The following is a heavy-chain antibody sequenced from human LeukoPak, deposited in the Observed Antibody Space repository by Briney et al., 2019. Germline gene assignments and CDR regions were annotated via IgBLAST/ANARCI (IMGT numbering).Heavy chain of an antibody. CDR3: AREDYYCSGGSCYLSALYYYMDV. D-gene: IGHD2-15*01. J-gene: IGHJ6*03. CDR2: IIPIFGTA. CDR1: GGTFSSYA. Sequence: ASVKVSCKASGGTFSSYAISWVRQAPGQGLEWMGRIIPIFGTANYAQKFQGRVTITTDESTSTAYMELSSLRSEDTAVYYCAREDYYCSGGSCYLSALYYYMDVWGKGTTVTVSS. V-gene: IGHV1-69*05.